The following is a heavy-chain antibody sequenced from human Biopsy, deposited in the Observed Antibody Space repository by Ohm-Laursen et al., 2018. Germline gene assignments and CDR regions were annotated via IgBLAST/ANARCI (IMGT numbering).Heavy chain of an antibody. V-gene: IGHV1-24*01. Sequence: ASVNASCKVSGYAVPEFSMHWVRQAPGNGLEWMGGFAPENGKTIYAQKFQGRVTMTEDTSTDTAYMELSSLRSEDTAVYYCAADINVWNVNYWGQGTQVTVSS. CDR3: AADINVWNVNY. D-gene: IGHD1-1*01. J-gene: IGHJ4*02. CDR1: GYAVPEFS. CDR2: FAPENGKT.